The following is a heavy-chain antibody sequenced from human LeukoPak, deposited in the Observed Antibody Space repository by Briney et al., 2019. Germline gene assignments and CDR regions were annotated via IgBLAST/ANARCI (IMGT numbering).Heavy chain of an antibody. D-gene: IGHD4-17*01. J-gene: IGHJ3*01. CDR1: GGTFSSYA. CDR3: ARDQDYAVGDGFDL. V-gene: IGHV1-69*04. Sequence: GASVKVSCKASGGTFSSYAISWVRQAPGQGLEWMGRIIPILGIANYAQKFQGRVTITADKSTSTAYMELSSLRSEDTAVYHCARDQDYAVGDGFDLWGQGTMVTVSS. CDR2: IIPILGIA.